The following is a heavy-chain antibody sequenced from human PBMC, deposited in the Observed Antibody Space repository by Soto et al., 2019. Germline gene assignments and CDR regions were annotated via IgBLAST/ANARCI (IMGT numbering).Heavy chain of an antibody. CDR1: GFIFSTYA. D-gene: IGHD2-8*01. Sequence: VKLVESGGGLVQPGGSLRLSCATSGFIFSTYAMHWVRQAPGKGLEYVSAISSNGRSTYYANSVKGRFTISRDNSKNTLYLQMDSLRAEDMAVYYCARDRCTNGVCYAPSDDWGQGTLVTVSS. V-gene: IGHV3-64*01. J-gene: IGHJ1*01. CDR3: ARDRCTNGVCYAPSDD. CDR2: ISSNGRST.